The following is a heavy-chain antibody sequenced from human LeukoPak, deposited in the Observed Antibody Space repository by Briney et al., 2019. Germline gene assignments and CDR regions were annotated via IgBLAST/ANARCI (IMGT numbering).Heavy chain of an antibody. CDR3: ASSRGSRLPGLTPPATFFDY. CDR1: GFTFSSYW. V-gene: IGHV3-7*01. J-gene: IGHJ4*02. D-gene: IGHD2-2*01. CDR2: IKQDGSEK. Sequence: GGSLRLSCAASGFTFSSYWMSWVRQAPGKGLEWVANIKQDGSEKYYVDSVKGRFTISRDNAKNSLYLQMNSLRAEDTAVYYCASSRGSRLPGLTPPATFFDYWGQGTLVTVSS.